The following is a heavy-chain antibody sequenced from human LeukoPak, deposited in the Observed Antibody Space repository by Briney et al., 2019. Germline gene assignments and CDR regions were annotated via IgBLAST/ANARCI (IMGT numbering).Heavy chain of an antibody. Sequence: GGSLRVSCAASGFTFSSYSMNWVRQAPGKGLEWVSYISSSSSTIYYADSVKGRFTISRDNAKNSLYLQMNSLRAEDTAVYYCAKDRGVGATTWDYWGQGTLVTVSS. D-gene: IGHD1-26*01. CDR2: ISSSSSTI. CDR1: GFTFSSYS. V-gene: IGHV3-48*04. J-gene: IGHJ4*02. CDR3: AKDRGVGATTWDY.